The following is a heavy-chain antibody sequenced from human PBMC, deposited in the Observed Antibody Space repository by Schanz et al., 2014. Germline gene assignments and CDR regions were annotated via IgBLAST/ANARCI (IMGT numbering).Heavy chain of an antibody. CDR2: ISSVGISK. V-gene: IGHV3-11*04. CDR3: AREEGYGYGPGAFDI. Sequence: QVQLVESGGGLVKPGGSLRLSCAASGFTFSDYYMSWVRQAPGKGLEWVSYISSVGISKYYADPVKGRFTISRDNAKNSLYLQMNSLRAEDTAVYYCAREEGYGYGPGAFDIWGQGTMVTVSS. J-gene: IGHJ3*02. D-gene: IGHD5-18*01. CDR1: GFTFSDYY.